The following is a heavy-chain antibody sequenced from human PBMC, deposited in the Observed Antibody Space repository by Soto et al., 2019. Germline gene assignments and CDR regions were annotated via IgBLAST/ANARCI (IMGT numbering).Heavy chain of an antibody. CDR1: GYTFTSYG. V-gene: IGHV1-18*04. J-gene: IGHJ4*02. Sequence: ASVKVSCKASGYTFTSYGISWVRQAPGQGLEWMGWISAYNGNTNYAQKLQGRVTMTTDTSTSTAYMELRSLRSDETAVYYCALSEGEYCGGDCYSLDYWGQGTLVTATS. CDR3: ALSEGEYCGGDCYSLDY. CDR2: ISAYNGNT. D-gene: IGHD2-21*02.